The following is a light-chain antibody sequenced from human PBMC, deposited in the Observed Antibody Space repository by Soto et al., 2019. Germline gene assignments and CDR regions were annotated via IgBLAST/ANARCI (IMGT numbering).Light chain of an antibody. Sequence: EIVMTQSPATLSVSPGERATLSCRASQSVSSNLVWYQQKPGQAPRLLIYAAATRATGVPARISGSGSGTEFTLTISSLQSEDFAVYYCQQFRNWPWTFGQGTKVDIK. CDR2: AAA. CDR1: QSVSSN. CDR3: QQFRNWPWT. J-gene: IGKJ1*01. V-gene: IGKV3D-15*01.